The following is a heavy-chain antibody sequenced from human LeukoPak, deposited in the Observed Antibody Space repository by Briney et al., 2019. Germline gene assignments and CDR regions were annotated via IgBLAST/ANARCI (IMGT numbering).Heavy chain of an antibody. CDR1: GGSISSGGYS. CDR2: IYHSGST. CDR3: ARGGYDWGSVYYFDY. V-gene: IGHV4-30-2*01. Sequence: SETLSLTCAVSGGSISSGGYSWSWIRQPQGKGLEWIGNIYHSGSTYYNPSLKSRVTISVDRSKNQFSLKLSSVTAADTAVYYCARGGYDWGSVYYFDYWGQGTLVTVSS. J-gene: IGHJ4*02. D-gene: IGHD5-12*01.